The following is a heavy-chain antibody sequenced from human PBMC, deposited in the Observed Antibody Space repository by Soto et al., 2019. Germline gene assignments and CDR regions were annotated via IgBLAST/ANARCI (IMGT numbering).Heavy chain of an antibody. CDR1: GVSLSAYY. CDR2: INHSGGT. D-gene: IGHD3-22*01. V-gene: IGHV4-34*01. J-gene: IGHJ4*02. CDR3: ARGSVATVYSRGSYAY. Sequence: XETLSLTCAVYGVSLSAYYWSWIRQPPGKGLEWIGEINHSGGTSYNPSLKSRVTISVDTSKSQFSRKLTSVTAADRAVYYCARGSVATVYSRGSYAYWRQGTPGTVSS.